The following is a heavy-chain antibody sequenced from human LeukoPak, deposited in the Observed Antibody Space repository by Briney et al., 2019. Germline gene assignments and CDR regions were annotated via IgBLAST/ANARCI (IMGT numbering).Heavy chain of an antibody. CDR1: GGSISSYY. V-gene: IGHV4-59*01. CDR2: IYYSGNT. CDR3: ARSYCGGGSRSAFDI. D-gene: IGHD2-15*01. Sequence: SETLSLTCTVSGGSISSYYWSWIRQPPGKGLEWIGYIYYSGNTNYNPSLKSRVTISVDTSKNQFSLRLSSVTAADTAVYYCARSYCGGGSRSAFDIWGQGTMVTVSS. J-gene: IGHJ3*02.